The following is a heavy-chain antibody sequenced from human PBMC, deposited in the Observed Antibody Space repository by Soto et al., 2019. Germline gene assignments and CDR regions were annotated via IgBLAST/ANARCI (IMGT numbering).Heavy chain of an antibody. Sequence: PGGSLRLSCAASAFTFSIYAMHWVRQAPGKGLEWVAVISYDGSNKYYADSVKGRLTISRDNSKNTLYLQMNSLRAEDTAAYYSARYCSGGSCERDPHYYYGMDVWGHGTTVTVSS. CDR3: ARYCSGGSCERDPHYYYGMDV. CDR2: ISYDGSNK. D-gene: IGHD2-15*01. J-gene: IGHJ6*02. CDR1: AFTFSIYA. V-gene: IGHV3-30-3*01.